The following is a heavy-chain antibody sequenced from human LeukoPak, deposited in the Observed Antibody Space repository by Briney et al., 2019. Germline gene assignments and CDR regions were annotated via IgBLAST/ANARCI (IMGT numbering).Heavy chain of an antibody. Sequence: SVKVSCKASGGTFSSYAISWVRQAPGQGLEWMGGIIPIFGTANYAQKFQGRVTITADESTSTAYMELSSLRAEDTAVYYCARVGSSVYYYYYYMDVWGKGTTVTISS. CDR2: IIPIFGTA. D-gene: IGHD2-2*01. CDR3: ARVGSSVYYYYYYMDV. CDR1: GGTFSSYA. V-gene: IGHV1-69*13. J-gene: IGHJ6*03.